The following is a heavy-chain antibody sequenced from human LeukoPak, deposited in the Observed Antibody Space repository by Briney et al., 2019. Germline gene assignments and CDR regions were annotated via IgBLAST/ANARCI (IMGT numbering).Heavy chain of an antibody. CDR2: IKQDGSEK. V-gene: IGHV3-7*01. J-gene: IGHJ4*02. CDR3: ARDRGYVLHY. CDR1: RFTFSNYW. Sequence: GGSLRLSCAASRFTFSNYWTSCVRQAPGKGLEWVANIKQDGSEKYYVDSVKGRFTISRDNAKNTLYLQMNSLRAEDTAVYYCARDRGYVLHYWGQGTLVTVSS. D-gene: IGHD5-12*01.